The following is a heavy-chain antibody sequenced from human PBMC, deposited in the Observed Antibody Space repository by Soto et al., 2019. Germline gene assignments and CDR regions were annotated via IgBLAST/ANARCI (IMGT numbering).Heavy chain of an antibody. CDR2: ISAYNGNT. J-gene: IGHJ6*02. D-gene: IGHD2-15*01. CDR3: ARGGVAPWSTYYYYYGMDV. CDR1: GYTFTSYG. V-gene: IGHV1-18*04. Sequence: QVQLVQSGAEVKKPGASVKVSCKASGYTFTSYGISWVRQAPGQGLEWMGWISAYNGNTNYAQKLQGRVTMTTDTTTGPSCMGRGSLGSDDPAVYYLARGGVAPWSTYYYYYGMDVWGQGTTVTVSS.